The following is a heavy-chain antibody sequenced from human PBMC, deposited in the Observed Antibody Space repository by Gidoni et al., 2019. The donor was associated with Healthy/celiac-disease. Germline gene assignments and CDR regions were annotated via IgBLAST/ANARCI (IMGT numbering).Heavy chain of an antibody. CDR2: INHSGST. Sequence: QVQLQQWGAGLLKPSETLSLTCAVYGGSFSGYYWSWIRQPPGKGLEWIGEINHSGSTNYNPYLKSRVTISVDTSKNQFSLKLSSVTAADTAVYYCARLSLAAAGTGVDYWGQGTLVTVSS. D-gene: IGHD6-13*01. V-gene: IGHV4-34*01. J-gene: IGHJ4*02. CDR1: GGSFSGYY. CDR3: ARLSLAAAGTGVDY.